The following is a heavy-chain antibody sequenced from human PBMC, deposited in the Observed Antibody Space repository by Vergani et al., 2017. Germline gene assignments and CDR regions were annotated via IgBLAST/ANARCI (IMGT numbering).Heavy chain of an antibody. CDR2: ISPKTGDT. J-gene: IGHJ5*01. CDR1: ESTFSDYN. CDR3: AHSRNFGRRDWFDS. V-gene: IGHV1-2*02. Sequence: QVQLVQSGAEVKKPGGSMKVSCQASESTFSDYNIHWVRQAPGQGLQWMGWISPKTGDTDYLQRFQDRVTMTRDASTKTVYLKMTRLTSDDTAIYYCAHSRNFGRRDWFDSWGPGTLVTVSS. D-gene: IGHD1-26*01.